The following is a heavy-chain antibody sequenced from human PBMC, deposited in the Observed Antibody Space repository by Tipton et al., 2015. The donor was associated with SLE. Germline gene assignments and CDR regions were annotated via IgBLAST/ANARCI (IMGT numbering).Heavy chain of an antibody. CDR3: ARSLAAAGTGYYYYGMDV. CDR1: GGSFSGYY. J-gene: IGHJ6*02. V-gene: IGHV4-59*01. CDR2: IYYSGST. Sequence: TLSLTCAVYGGSFSGYYWSWIRQPPGKGLEWIGYIYYSGSTNYNPFLKSRVTISVDTSKNQFSLKLSSVTAADTAVYYCARSLAAAGTGYYYYGMDVWGQGTTVTVSS. D-gene: IGHD6-13*01.